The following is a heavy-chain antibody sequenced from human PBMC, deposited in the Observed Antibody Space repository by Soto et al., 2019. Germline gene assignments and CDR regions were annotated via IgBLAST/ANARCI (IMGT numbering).Heavy chain of an antibody. CDR2: IYPGDSDT. D-gene: IGHD1-26*01. CDR3: ARRTRSGAYPDAFDI. Sequence: GESLKISCKGSGYTFSSYWIVWVRQVPGKGLEWMGIIYPGDSDTRYSPSFQGQVTISADKSISTAYLQWSSLKVSDTAPYYCARRTRSGAYPDAFDIWGQGTMVTVSS. J-gene: IGHJ3*02. CDR1: GYTFSSYW. V-gene: IGHV5-51*01.